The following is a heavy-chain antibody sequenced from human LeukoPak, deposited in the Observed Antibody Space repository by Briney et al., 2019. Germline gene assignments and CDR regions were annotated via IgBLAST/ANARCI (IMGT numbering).Heavy chain of an antibody. CDR1: GGSFSGYS. D-gene: IGHD4-17*01. CDR3: ARDRYGDHTYFDY. V-gene: IGHV4-30-2*01. Sequence: PSETLSLTCAVYGGSFSGYSWSWIRQPPGKGLEWIGYIYHSGSTYYNPSLKSRVTISMDRSKNQFSLKLSSVTAADTAVYYCARDRYGDHTYFDYWGQGTLVTVSS. J-gene: IGHJ4*02. CDR2: IYHSGST.